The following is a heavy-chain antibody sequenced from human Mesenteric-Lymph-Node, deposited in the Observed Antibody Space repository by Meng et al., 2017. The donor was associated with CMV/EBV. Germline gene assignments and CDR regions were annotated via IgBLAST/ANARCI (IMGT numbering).Heavy chain of an antibody. CDR2: IYWDDEK. J-gene: IGHJ4*02. D-gene: IGHD4-17*01. V-gene: IGHV2-5*02. CDR1: GFSLSTSGVG. Sequence: TFSGFSLSTSGVGVGWIRQPPGKALEWLALIYWDDEKRCSPSLKSRLTITKDTSKNQVVLTMTNMDPVDTATYYCAHRGYGDYGLSYWGQGTLVTVSS. CDR3: AHRGYGDYGLSY.